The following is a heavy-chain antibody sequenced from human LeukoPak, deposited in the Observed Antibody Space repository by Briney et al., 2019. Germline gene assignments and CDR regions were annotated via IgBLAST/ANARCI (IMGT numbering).Heavy chain of an antibody. V-gene: IGHV3-7*01. CDR2: IKEDGSDK. CDR1: GFTFSNYW. J-gene: IGHJ4*02. Sequence: PGGSLSLSCAASGFTFSNYWMSWVRQAPGKGLEWVASIKEDGSDKYYVDSVKGRFTISRDNAKNSLYLQMDSLRADDTAVYYCARDTYRFDDYWGQGTLVTVSS. CDR3: ARDTYRFDDY.